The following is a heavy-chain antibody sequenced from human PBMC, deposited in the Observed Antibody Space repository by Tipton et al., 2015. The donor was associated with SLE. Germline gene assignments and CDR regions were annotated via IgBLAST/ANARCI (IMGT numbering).Heavy chain of an antibody. CDR1: GFSFSDYY. J-gene: IGHJ5*02. CDR3: ARDSITMVQGDTVSLSWLDP. CDR2: ISTGGRSI. Sequence: SLRLSCTASGFSFSDYYMSWIRQAPGKGLECISYISTGGRSIYYADSVKGRFTISRDNAKSTLYLQMNSLRAEDTAVYYCARDSITMVQGDTVSLSWLDPWGQGTLVTVSS. D-gene: IGHD3-10*01. V-gene: IGHV3-11*01.